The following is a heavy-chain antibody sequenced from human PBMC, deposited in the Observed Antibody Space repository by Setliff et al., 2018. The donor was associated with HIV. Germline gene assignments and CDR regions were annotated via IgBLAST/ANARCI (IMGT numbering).Heavy chain of an antibody. D-gene: IGHD6-19*01. CDR3: ARRRSSGWYHYFDY. J-gene: IGHJ4*02. CDR2: IYHSGST. V-gene: IGHV4-38-2*02. Sequence: SETLSLTCTVSGYSISSGYYWGWIRQPPGKGLEWIGSIYHSGSTYYNPSLKSRVTISVDTSKNQFSLKLSYETAADTAVYYCARRRSSGWYHYFDYWGQGTLVTVSS. CDR1: GYSISSGYY.